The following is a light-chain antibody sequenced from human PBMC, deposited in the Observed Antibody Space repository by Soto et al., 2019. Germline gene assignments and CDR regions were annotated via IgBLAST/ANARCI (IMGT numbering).Light chain of an antibody. CDR2: KAS. J-gene: IGKJ2*01. CDR3: QQYNSYSSYT. CDR1: QSISSW. Sequence: DIQMTQSPSTLSASVGDRVTITCRASQSISSWLAWYQQKPGTAPKLLIYKASSLESGVPSRFSGSGSGTEFTLTISSLQPDDFATYYCQQYNSYSSYTFGQGTKVDIK. V-gene: IGKV1-5*03.